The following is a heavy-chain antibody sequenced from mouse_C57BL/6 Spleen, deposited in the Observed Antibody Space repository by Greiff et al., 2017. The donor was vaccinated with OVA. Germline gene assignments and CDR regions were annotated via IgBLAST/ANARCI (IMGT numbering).Heavy chain of an antibody. CDR2: INPSSGYT. CDR1: GYTFTSYT. V-gene: IGHV1-4*01. CDR3: ARHDSSGYGFAY. D-gene: IGHD3-2*02. Sequence: VKLQESGAELARPGASVKMSCKASGYTFTSYTMHWVKQRPGQGLEWIGYINPSSGYTKYNQKFKDKATLTADKSSSTAYMQLSSLTSEDSAVYYCARHDSSGYGFAYWGQGTLVTVSA. J-gene: IGHJ3*01.